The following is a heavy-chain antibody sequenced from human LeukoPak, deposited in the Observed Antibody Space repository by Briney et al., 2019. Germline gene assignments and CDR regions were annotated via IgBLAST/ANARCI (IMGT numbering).Heavy chain of an antibody. Sequence: GGSLRLSCAASGFTFSSFGMRWVRQAPGKGLEWVSAISGSGGTTYCADSVKGRFTISRDNSKNTLYLQMNSLRAEDTAVYYCARGISGWYPRDYYYYYMDVWGKGTTVTISS. D-gene: IGHD6-19*01. J-gene: IGHJ6*03. CDR2: ISGSGGTT. V-gene: IGHV3-23*01. CDR3: ARGISGWYPRDYYYYYMDV. CDR1: GFTFSSFG.